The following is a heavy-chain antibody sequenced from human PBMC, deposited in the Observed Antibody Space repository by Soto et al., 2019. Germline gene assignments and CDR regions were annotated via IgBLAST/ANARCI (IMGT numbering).Heavy chain of an antibody. CDR3: ARVDYYDDYGGHYFDY. Sequence: ASETLSLTCTVSGASVTAGGYYWSWIRQHPGKVREWIGFIYFIGSPSYNPSLKSRITMSLDTSKNQFSLNLTSVTAADTAVYFCARVDYYDDYGGHYFDYWGQGILVTVSS. D-gene: IGHD3-22*01. CDR2: IYFIGSP. J-gene: IGHJ4*02. V-gene: IGHV4-31*03. CDR1: GASVTAGGYY.